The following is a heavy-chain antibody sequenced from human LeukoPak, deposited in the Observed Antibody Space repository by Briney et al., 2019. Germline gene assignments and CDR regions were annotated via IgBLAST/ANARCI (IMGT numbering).Heavy chain of an antibody. Sequence: GGSLRLSCAASGFTFDDYAMHWVRQAPGKGLEWVSGISWNSGSIGYADSVKGRFTISRDNAKNSLYLQMNSLRAEDTAVYYCARDFLAFDIWGQGTMVTVSS. CDR1: GFTFDDYA. V-gene: IGHV3-9*01. CDR3: ARDFLAFDI. D-gene: IGHD2/OR15-2a*01. CDR2: ISWNSGSI. J-gene: IGHJ3*02.